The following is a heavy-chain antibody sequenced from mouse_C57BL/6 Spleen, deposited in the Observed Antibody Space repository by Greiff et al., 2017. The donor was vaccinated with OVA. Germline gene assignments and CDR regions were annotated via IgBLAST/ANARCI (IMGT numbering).Heavy chain of an antibody. J-gene: IGHJ4*01. CDR3: ARRYLAMDY. CDR2: IYPGSGST. V-gene: IGHV1-55*01. CDR1: GYTFTSYW. D-gene: IGHD1-1*01. Sequence: QVQLQQPGAELVKPRASVKMSCKASGYTFTSYWITWVKQRPGQGLEWIGDIYPGSGSTNYHEKFKSKATLTVDTSSSTAYMQLSSLTSEDSAVYYCARRYLAMDYWGQGTSVTVSS.